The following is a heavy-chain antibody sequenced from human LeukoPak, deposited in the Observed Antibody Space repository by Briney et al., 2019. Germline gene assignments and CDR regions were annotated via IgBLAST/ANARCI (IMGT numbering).Heavy chain of an antibody. Sequence: GGSLRLSCAASGFTFSSYSMNWVRQAPGKGLEWVSYISSSGSTIYYADSVKGRFTISRDNSKNTLYLQMNSLRAEDTAVYYCAKDSAAGTFDYWGQGTLVTVSS. CDR3: AKDSAAGTFDY. CDR2: ISSSGSTI. V-gene: IGHV3-48*01. J-gene: IGHJ4*02. CDR1: GFTFSSYS. D-gene: IGHD6-13*01.